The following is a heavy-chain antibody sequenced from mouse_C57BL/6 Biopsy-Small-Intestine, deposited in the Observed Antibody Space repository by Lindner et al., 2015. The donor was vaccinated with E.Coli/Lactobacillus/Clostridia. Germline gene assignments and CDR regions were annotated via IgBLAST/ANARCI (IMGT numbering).Heavy chain of an antibody. V-gene: IGHV1-54*01. CDR1: GYAFTNYL. J-gene: IGHJ2*01. CDR3: ARDDNYFDY. CDR2: INPGSGGT. Sequence: VQLQESGAELVRPGTSVKVSCRASGYAFTNYLIEWIKQRPGQGLEWIGVINPGSGGTKYNEKFKVKATLTADKSSSTAYMQLSSLTFEDSAVYFCARDDNYFDYWGQGTTLRVSS.